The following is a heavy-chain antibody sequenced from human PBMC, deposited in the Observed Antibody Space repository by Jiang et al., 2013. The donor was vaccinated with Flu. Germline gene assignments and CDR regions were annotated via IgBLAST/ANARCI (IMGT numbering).Heavy chain of an antibody. CDR2: INPNSGGT. Sequence: QLVESGAEVKKPGASVKVSCKASGYTFTGYYMHWVRQAPGQGLEWMGWINPNSGGTNYAQKFQGRVTMTRDTSISTAYMELSRLRSDDTAVYYCAGKYSGYDMSYFDYWGQGTLVTVSS. CDR3: AGKYSGYDMSYFDY. V-gene: IGHV1-2*02. J-gene: IGHJ4*02. D-gene: IGHD5-12*01. CDR1: GYTFTGYY.